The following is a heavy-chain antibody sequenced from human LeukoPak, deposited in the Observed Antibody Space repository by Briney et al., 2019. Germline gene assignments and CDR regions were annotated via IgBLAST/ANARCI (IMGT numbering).Heavy chain of an antibody. Sequence: GRSLRLSCAASGFTFRNYMMHWVRQAPGKWLDWVAVILEDGTIQHYADSVKGRFTISRDNSRNTVFLQMNSLRGEDTAIYYCARVQGGGFRTADFWGQGTVVTVSS. V-gene: IGHV3-30*04. CDR3: ARVQGGGFRTADF. D-gene: IGHD3-10*01. CDR1: GFTFRNYM. CDR2: ILEDGTIQ. J-gene: IGHJ4*02.